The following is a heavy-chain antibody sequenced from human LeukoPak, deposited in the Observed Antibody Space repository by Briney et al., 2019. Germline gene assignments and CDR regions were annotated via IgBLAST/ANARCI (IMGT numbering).Heavy chain of an antibody. J-gene: IGHJ4*02. V-gene: IGHV3-38-3*01. Sequence: GGSLRLSCAASGFTVSSNEMSWVRQAPGKGLEWVSSISGGSTYYADSRKGRFTISRDNSKNTLYLQMNSLKTEDTAVYYCRTGRAVDYWGQGTLVTVSS. D-gene: IGHD6-19*01. CDR2: ISGGST. CDR3: RTGRAVDY. CDR1: GFTVSSNE.